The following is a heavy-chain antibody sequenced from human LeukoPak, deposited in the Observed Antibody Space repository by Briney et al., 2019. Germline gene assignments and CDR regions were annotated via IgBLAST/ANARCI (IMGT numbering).Heavy chain of an antibody. V-gene: IGHV3-48*03. CDR2: ISSSGTTI. Sequence: GGSLRLSCAASGFTFSSYEMNWVRQAPGKGLEWVSYISSSGTTIYYADSVKGPFTTSRENAKNSLYLQMNSLRAEDTAVYYGARGRCSRLWGEGTLVTVSS. D-gene: IGHD6-13*01. CDR3: ARGRCSRL. CDR1: GFTFSSYE. J-gene: IGHJ4*02.